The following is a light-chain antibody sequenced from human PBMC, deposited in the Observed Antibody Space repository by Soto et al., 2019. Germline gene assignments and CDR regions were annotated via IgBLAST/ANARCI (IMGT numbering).Light chain of an antibody. CDR3: QQFGSSFIT. CDR1: QTFSSSY. J-gene: IGKJ5*01. Sequence: EIILTHSPGTLSLSPCERATLSFSASQTFSSSYLAWYQQKPGQAPRLLIYGASRRATGVPDRFSGSGSGTDFTLTISRLEREDFAVYFCQQFGSSFITFGQGTRLE. CDR2: GAS. V-gene: IGKV3-20*01.